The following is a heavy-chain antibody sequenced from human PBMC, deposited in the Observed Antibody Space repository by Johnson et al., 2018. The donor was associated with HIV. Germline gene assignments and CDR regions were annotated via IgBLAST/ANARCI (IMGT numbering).Heavy chain of an antibody. Sequence: QVQLVESGGGVVQPGRSLRLSCAASRFTFTNYWMHWVRQAPGKGLVWVAVISYDGSNKYYADSVKGRFTISRDNSKNTLYLQMNSLRAEDTAVYYCAKEGRGGAFDIWGQGTMVTVSS. CDR1: RFTFTNYW. D-gene: IGHD2-15*01. CDR2: ISYDGSNK. V-gene: IGHV3-30*18. J-gene: IGHJ3*02. CDR3: AKEGRGGAFDI.